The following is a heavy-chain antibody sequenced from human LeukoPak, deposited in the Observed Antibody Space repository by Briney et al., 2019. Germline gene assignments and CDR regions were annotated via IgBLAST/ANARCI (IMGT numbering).Heavy chain of an antibody. V-gene: IGHV3-30*03. CDR1: GFTFSSYG. D-gene: IGHD6-19*01. CDR2: ISYDGSNK. J-gene: IGHJ6*02. Sequence: GGSLRLSCAASGFTFSSYGMHWVRQAPGKGLEWVAVISYDGSNKYYADSVKGRFTISRDNSENTLYLQMNSLRAEDKAVYYCATVSSGWYRGVDYGMDVWGQGTTVTVSS. CDR3: ATVSSGWYRGVDYGMDV.